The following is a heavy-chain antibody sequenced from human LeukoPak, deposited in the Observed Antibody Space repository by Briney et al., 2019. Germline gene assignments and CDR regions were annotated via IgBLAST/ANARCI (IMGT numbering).Heavy chain of an antibody. D-gene: IGHD2-15*01. CDR1: GGSISSGGYY. CDR3: ARANRYCSGGSCSPFDY. J-gene: IGHJ4*02. Sequence: SETLSLTCTVSGGSISSGGYYWSWIRQHPGKGLEWIGYIYYSGSTYYNPSLKSRVTISVDTSKNQFSLKLSSVTAADTAVYYCARANRYCSGGSCSPFDYWGQGTLVTVSS. V-gene: IGHV4-31*03. CDR2: IYYSGST.